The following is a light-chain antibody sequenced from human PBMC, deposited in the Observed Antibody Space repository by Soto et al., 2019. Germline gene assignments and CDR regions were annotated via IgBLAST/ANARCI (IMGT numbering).Light chain of an antibody. Sequence: DIQMTQAPSSLSASVGDRVTITCRASQSIGKYLSWFQQTPGNAPKLLIYAASGLQSGVPSRFSGSGSGTDYTLTISSLQPEDFATYYCQQSYRTPTFGQGTRLEIK. CDR1: QSIGKY. V-gene: IGKV1-39*01. CDR2: AAS. J-gene: IGKJ5*01. CDR3: QQSYRTPT.